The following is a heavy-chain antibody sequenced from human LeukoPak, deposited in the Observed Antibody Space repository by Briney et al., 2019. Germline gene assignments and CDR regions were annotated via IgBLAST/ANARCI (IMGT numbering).Heavy chain of an antibody. CDR1: GYTFTGYY. V-gene: IGHV1-2*02. Sequence: ASVKVSCKASGYTFTGYYMHWVRQAPGQGLEWMGWINPNSGGTNYAQKFQGRVTMTSDTSISTAYMELSRLRSDDTAVYYCARDYVSGITIFGVAQGDIWGQGTMVTVSS. CDR3: ARDYVSGITIFGVAQGDI. D-gene: IGHD3-3*01. J-gene: IGHJ3*02. CDR2: INPNSGGT.